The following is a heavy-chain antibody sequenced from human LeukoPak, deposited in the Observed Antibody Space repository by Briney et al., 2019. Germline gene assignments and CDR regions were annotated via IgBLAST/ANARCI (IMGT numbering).Heavy chain of an antibody. V-gene: IGHV1-3*01. CDR1: GYTFTSYA. CDR3: ARGIGATMIVPFDY. Sequence: ASVKVSCKASGYTFTSYAMHWVRQAPGQRLEWMGWINAGNGNTKYSQKFQGRVTMTRDTSTSTVYMELSSLRSEDTAVYYCARGIGATMIVPFDYWGQGTLVTVSS. CDR2: INAGNGNT. J-gene: IGHJ4*02. D-gene: IGHD3-22*01.